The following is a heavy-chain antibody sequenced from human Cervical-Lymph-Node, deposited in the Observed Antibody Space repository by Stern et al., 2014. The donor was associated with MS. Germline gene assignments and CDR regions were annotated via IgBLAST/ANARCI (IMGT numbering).Heavy chain of an antibody. CDR1: GYIFSRYA. J-gene: IGHJ6*02. CDR3: ARRPNYYYGMDV. V-gene: IGHV7-4-1*02. Sequence: QVQLGQSGSELKKPGASVKVSCKASGYIFSRYAINWVRQVPGQGLEWMGWIDTDTGNPTYAQGFTRRFAFSLDTSVGTAYLQISSLKAEDTAVYYCARRPNYYYGMDVWGQGTTVTVSS. CDR2: IDTDTGNP.